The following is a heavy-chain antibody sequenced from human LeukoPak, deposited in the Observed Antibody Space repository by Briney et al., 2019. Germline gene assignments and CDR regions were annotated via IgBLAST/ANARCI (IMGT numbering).Heavy chain of an antibody. V-gene: IGHV5-51*01. CDR1: GYRFTSYW. Sequence: GESLKISFKGSGYRFTSYWIGWVRQMPGKGLEWMGIIYPGDSDTRYSPSFQGQVTISADRSISTAYLQWSSLKASDTAMYYCARHPGAAVDYFDYWGQGTLVTVSS. J-gene: IGHJ4*02. CDR3: ARHPGAAVDYFDY. CDR2: IYPGDSDT. D-gene: IGHD6-13*01.